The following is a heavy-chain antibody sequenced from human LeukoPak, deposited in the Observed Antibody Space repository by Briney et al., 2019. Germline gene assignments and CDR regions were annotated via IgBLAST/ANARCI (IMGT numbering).Heavy chain of an antibody. D-gene: IGHD3-22*01. CDR2: ISGDGGST. CDR1: GFTFDDYA. Sequence: GGALRLSCAASGFTFDDYAMHWVRQAPGKGLEWVSLISGDGGSTYYADSVKGRFTISRDNSKNSLYLQMNSLRTEDTALYYCAKVLGYYDSSGYYQEGGFDYWGQGTLVTVSS. J-gene: IGHJ4*02. V-gene: IGHV3-43*02. CDR3: AKVLGYYDSSGYYQEGGFDY.